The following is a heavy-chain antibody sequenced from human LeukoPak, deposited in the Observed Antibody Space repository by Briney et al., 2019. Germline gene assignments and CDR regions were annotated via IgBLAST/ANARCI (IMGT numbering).Heavy chain of an antibody. V-gene: IGHV3-7*01. CDR1: GFTFSSYR. J-gene: IGHJ4*02. Sequence: SGGSLRLSCAASGFTFSSYRMSWVRQAPGKGLEWVASTNQDGGEKYYVDSVKGRFTISRDNAKNSLYLQMNSLRAEDTAVYDCATDVRRWGYTKLGYWGQGTLVSVSS. CDR3: ATDVRRWGYTKLGY. D-gene: IGHD5-24*01. CDR2: TNQDGGEK.